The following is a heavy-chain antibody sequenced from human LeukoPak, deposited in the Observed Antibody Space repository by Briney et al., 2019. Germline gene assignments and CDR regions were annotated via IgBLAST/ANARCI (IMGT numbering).Heavy chain of an antibody. J-gene: IGHJ3*02. CDR1: GGTFSSYA. CDR3: ARVTPFDIVVVPAASGPFDI. V-gene: IGHV1-69*13. Sequence: SVKVSCKASGGTFSSYAISWVRQAPGQGLEWMGGIIPIFGTANYAQKFQGRVTITADESTSTAYMELSSLRSGDTAVYYCARVTPFDIVVVPAASGPFDIWGQGTMVTVSS. D-gene: IGHD2-2*01. CDR2: IIPIFGTA.